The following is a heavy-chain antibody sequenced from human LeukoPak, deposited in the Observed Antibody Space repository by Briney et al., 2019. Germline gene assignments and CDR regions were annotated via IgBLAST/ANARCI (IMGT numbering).Heavy chain of an antibody. D-gene: IGHD3-22*01. CDR1: GFTFSSYA. J-gene: IGHJ3*01. CDR2: MSYDGSNK. CDR3: ARDTSYYYDSSGYIL. Sequence: GGSLRLSCAASGFTFSSYAMHWVRQAPGKGLEWVAVMSYDGSNKYYADSVKGRFTISRDNSKNTLYLQMNSLRAEDTAVYYCARDTSYYYDSSGYILWGQGTMVTVSS. V-gene: IGHV3-30*04.